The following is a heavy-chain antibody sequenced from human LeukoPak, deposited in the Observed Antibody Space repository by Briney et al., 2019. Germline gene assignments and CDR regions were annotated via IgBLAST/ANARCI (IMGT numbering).Heavy chain of an antibody. CDR2: IKSTRDGGAT. CDR1: GFTFKNAW. D-gene: IGHD3-10*01. CDR3: TTDWDYYGSGSYYRS. V-gene: IGHV3-15*01. Sequence: GGSLRLSCEASGFTFKNAWMIWVRQAPGKGPEWVGRIKSTRDGGATEYAAPVKGRFTISRDDSKNTLYLQMNSLKTEDTAVYYCTTDWDYYGSGSYYRSWGQGTLVTVSS. J-gene: IGHJ5*02.